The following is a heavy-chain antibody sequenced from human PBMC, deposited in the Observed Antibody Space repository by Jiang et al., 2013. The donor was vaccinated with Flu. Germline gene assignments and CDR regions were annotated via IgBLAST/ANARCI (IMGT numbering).Heavy chain of an antibody. J-gene: IGHJ3*02. CDR1: GGSISSSSYY. D-gene: IGHD2-15*01. V-gene: IGHV4-39*01. Sequence: PGLVKPSETLSLTCTVSGGSISSSSYYWGWIRQPPGKGLEWIGSIYYSGSTYYNPSLKSRVTISVDTSKNQFSLKLSSVTAADTAVYYCARQRMKVGGGSWTGGGAFDIWGQGTMVTVSS. CDR2: IYYSGST. CDR3: ARQRMKVGGGSWTGGGAFDI.